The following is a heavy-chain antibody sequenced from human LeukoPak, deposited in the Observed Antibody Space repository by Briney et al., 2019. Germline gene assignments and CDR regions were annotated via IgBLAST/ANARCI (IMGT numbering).Heavy chain of an antibody. Sequence: SETPSLTCTVSGGSISGYYWSWLRQPPGKRLEWIGYIYYSGSTNYNPSLKSRVTISVDTSKNQFSLKLSSVTAADTAVYYCARANYFDYWGQGTLVTVSS. CDR2: IYYSGST. CDR3: ARANYFDY. CDR1: GGSISGYY. V-gene: IGHV4-59*01. J-gene: IGHJ4*02.